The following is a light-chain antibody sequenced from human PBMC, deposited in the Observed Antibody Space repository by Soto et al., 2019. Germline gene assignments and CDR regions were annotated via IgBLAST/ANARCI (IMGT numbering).Light chain of an antibody. CDR1: SSNIGAGYD. J-gene: IGLJ2*01. V-gene: IGLV1-40*01. Sequence: QSVLTQPHSGSGAPGQRVTISCTGSSSNIGAGYDVHWYQQLPGTAPKLLIYGNSNRPSGVPDRFSGSKSGTSASLAITGLQAEDEADYYCQSYDSSLSVVFGGGTKVTVL. CDR2: GNS. CDR3: QSYDSSLSVV.